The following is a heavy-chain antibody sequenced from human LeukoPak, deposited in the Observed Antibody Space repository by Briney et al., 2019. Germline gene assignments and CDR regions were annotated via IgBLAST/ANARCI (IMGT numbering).Heavy chain of an antibody. D-gene: IGHD4-17*01. CDR2: ISYSGSA. J-gene: IGHJ4*02. CDR3: ARLTTVTNLLGGFDY. CDR1: GGSISSSSYY. V-gene: IGHV4-61*01. Sequence: SETLSLTCTVSGGSISSSSYYWSWIRQPPEKGLEWIGYISYSGSATYNPSLKSRVTISVDTSKNQFSLKLSSVTAADTAVYYCARLTTVTNLLGGFDYWGQGTLVTVSS.